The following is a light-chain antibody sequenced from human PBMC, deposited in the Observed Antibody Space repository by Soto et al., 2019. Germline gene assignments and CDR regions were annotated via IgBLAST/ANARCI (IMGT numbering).Light chain of an antibody. CDR2: NVN. V-gene: IGLV2-11*01. CDR3: CSYTTSATWV. CDR1: SSDVGSYDY. Sequence: QSALIQPPSVSGSPGQSVTISCTGTSSDVGSYDYVSWYQHHPGTVPKPMIYNVNTQPSGVPDRFSGSKSGNTASMTVSGLQAEDEADYYSCSYTTSATWVFGGGTQLTVL. J-gene: IGLJ2*01.